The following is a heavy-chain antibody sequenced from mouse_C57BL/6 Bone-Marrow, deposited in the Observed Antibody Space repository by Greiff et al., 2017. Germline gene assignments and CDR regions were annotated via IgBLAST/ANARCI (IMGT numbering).Heavy chain of an antibody. CDR1: GFTIKDDY. CDR3: TSITTVPFDY. Sequence: VQLKQSGAELVRPGASVKLSCTASGFTIKDDYMHWVKQRPEQGLEWIGWIDPENGDTEYASKFQGKATITADTSSNTAYLQLSSLTSEDTAVYYCTSITTVPFDYWGQGTTLTVSS. J-gene: IGHJ2*01. V-gene: IGHV14-4*01. D-gene: IGHD1-1*01. CDR2: IDPENGDT.